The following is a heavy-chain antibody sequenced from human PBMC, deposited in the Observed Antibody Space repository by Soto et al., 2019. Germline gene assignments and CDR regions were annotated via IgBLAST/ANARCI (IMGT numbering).Heavy chain of an antibody. CDR1: GYSFTSYW. J-gene: IGHJ3*02. V-gene: IGHV5-51*01. D-gene: IGHD6-13*01. CDR2: IYPGDSDT. CDR3: ASRVSSSSNAFDI. Sequence: GESLKISCKGSGYSFTSYWIGWVRQMPGKGLEGMGIIYPGDSDTRYSPSFQGQVTISADKSISTAYLQWSSLKASDTAMYYCASRVSSSSNAFDIWGQGTMVTVSS.